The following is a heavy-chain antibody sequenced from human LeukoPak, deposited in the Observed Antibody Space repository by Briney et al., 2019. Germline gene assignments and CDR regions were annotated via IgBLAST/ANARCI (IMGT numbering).Heavy chain of an antibody. V-gene: IGHV3-7*01. J-gene: IGHJ4*02. CDR2: IKHDESKK. D-gene: IGHD5-18*01. Sequence: GGSLRLSCAASGFTFSSYWMGWVRQAPAKGLEWVANIKHDESKKHYVDSVKGRFTISRDNAKNSLYLQMNSLRVEDTAVYYCARDTAGALDYWGQGILVTVSS. CDR1: GFTFSSYW. CDR3: ARDTAGALDY.